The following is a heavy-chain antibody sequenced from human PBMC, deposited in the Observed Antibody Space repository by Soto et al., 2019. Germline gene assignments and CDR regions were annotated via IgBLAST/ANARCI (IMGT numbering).Heavy chain of an antibody. D-gene: IGHD1-26*01. Sequence: QVQLVESGGCVVQPGRSLRLSCADSGFTFSTYGMHWVRQAPGKGLEWVAVISNDGSEKYYGDSVKGRFAVSRDNSEDTLYLQMNSLRGEDTAVYYCTRGGAPYFDDWGQGTLVTVSS. CDR1: GFTFSTYG. J-gene: IGHJ4*02. V-gene: IGHV3-30*09. CDR2: ISNDGSEK. CDR3: TRGGAPYFDD.